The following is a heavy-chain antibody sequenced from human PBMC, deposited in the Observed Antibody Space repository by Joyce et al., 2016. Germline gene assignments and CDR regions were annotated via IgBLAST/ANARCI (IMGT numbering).Heavy chain of an antibody. D-gene: IGHD3-16*01. J-gene: IGHJ4*02. V-gene: IGHV5-51*01. CDR1: GYSFSGDW. CDR3: ARSAVRGTLSPFFDY. CDR2: INPDDSDT. Sequence: EVQLVHFGGEVKKPGESLKISCKCVGYSFSGDWLGWVRQVPGKGRELRGIINPDDSDTRYSPSFQGQVTISVDRSIKTAHLRWGSLRASDTAIYYCARSAVRGTLSPFFDYWGQGSLVTVSS.